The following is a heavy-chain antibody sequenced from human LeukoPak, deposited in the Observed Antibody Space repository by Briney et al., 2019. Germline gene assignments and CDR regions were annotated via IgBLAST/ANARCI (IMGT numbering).Heavy chain of an antibody. D-gene: IGHD2-2*01. CDR1: GFTFSCCA. Sequence: GGSLRLSCAASGFTFSCCAMRWVRQAPGKGLECVSAISCSGGSTYYADSVKGRFTISRDNSKNTLYLQMNSLRAEDTAVYYCAKDAPVNIVVVPAANSWGQGTLVTVSS. J-gene: IGHJ4*02. CDR3: AKDAPVNIVVVPAANS. V-gene: IGHV3-23*01. CDR2: ISCSGGST.